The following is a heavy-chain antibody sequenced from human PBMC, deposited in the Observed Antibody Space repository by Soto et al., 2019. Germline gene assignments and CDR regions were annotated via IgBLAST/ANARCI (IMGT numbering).Heavy chain of an antibody. Sequence: PGESPKTSCKASGYIIKNYWIGLVRQMPGQSLEWRGSIFPDDSDTRYSPSFQGHVTISVDKSISTAYVQWSSLKASDSAIYYCFRGGVTSRTFDFWGQGTLVTVSS. CDR1: GYIIKNYW. CDR2: IFPDDSDT. CDR3: FRGGVTSRTFDF. D-gene: IGHD3-16*01. V-gene: IGHV5-51*01. J-gene: IGHJ4*02.